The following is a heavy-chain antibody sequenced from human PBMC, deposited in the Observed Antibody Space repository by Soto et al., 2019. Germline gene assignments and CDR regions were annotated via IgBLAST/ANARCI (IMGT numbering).Heavy chain of an antibody. V-gene: IGHV1-8*01. Sequence: QVQLVQSGAEVKKPGASVKVSCKASGYTFTSYDINWVRQATGHGLEWMGWMNPNSGNTGYAQKFQGRVTMTRNTSISAAYMELSSLRSEDTAVHYCAITHLRFGEHHYWGQGTLVTVSS. J-gene: IGHJ4*02. CDR2: MNPNSGNT. CDR1: GYTFTSYD. D-gene: IGHD3-10*01. CDR3: AITHLRFGEHHY.